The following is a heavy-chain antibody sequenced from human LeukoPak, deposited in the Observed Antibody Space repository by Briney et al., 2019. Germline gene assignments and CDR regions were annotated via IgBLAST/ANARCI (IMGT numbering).Heavy chain of an antibody. Sequence: AGTLSLTCTVSGGSISSYYWSWIRQPPGKGLEWIGYIYYSGSTNYNPSLKSRVTISVDMSKNQFSLKLSSVTAADTAVYYCARTTEGYCSSTRCYGFSYYYYMDVWGKGTTVTISS. J-gene: IGHJ6*03. V-gene: IGHV4-59*01. CDR3: ARTTEGYCSSTRCYGFSYYYYMDV. CDR1: GGSISSYY. CDR2: IYYSGST. D-gene: IGHD2-2*01.